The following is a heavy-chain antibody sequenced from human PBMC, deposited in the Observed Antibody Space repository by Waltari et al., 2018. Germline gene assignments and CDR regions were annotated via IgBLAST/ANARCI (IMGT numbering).Heavy chain of an antibody. CDR3: ARELSYDSSGYYRAPDAFDI. CDR1: GRSISIGGYY. J-gene: IGHJ3*02. CDR2: IYYSGST. V-gene: IGHV4-31*03. Sequence: QVQLQESDPGLVKPSQTLYLTCTVSGRSISIGGYYWRWIRPHPGKGLEWIGYIYYSGSTYYNPSLKSRVTISVDTSKNQFSLKLSSVTAADTAVYYCARELSYDSSGYYRAPDAFDIWGQGTMVTVSS. D-gene: IGHD3-22*01.